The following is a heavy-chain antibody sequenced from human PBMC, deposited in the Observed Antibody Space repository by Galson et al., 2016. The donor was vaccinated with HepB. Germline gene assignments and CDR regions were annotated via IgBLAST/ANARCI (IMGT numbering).Heavy chain of an antibody. V-gene: IGHV4-59*01. J-gene: IGHJ4*02. Sequence: SETLSLTCTVSGGSISTYYWSWIRQSPGKGLEWIGYIYYSGSTNYNPSLKSRVTISVDTSKSQFSLKLSSVTAADTAVYYCARVRGSGCLFDYWGQGTLVTVSS. CDR2: IYYSGST. CDR3: ARVRGSGCLFDY. CDR1: GGSISTYY. D-gene: IGHD6-19*01.